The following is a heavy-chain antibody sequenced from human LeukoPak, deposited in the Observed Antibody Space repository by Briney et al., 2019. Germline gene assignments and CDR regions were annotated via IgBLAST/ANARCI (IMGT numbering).Heavy chain of an antibody. Sequence: ASVKASCKASGYTFTSYDINWVRQATGQGLEWMGWMNPNSGNTGYAQKFQGRVTITRNTSISTAYMELSSLRSEDTAVYYCARGLRKGYCSSTSCYYNYWGQGTLVTVSS. V-gene: IGHV1-8*03. J-gene: IGHJ4*02. CDR3: ARGLRKGYCSSTSCYYNY. CDR2: MNPNSGNT. D-gene: IGHD2-2*01. CDR1: GYTFTSYD.